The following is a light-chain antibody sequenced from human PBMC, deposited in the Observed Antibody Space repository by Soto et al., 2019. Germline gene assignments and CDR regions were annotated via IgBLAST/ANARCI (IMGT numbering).Light chain of an antibody. CDR2: STN. V-gene: IGLV8-61*01. CDR3: VLYMGSGIGV. CDR1: SGSVSTSYY. Sequence: QTVVTQEPSFSVSPGRTVTLTCGLSSGSVSTSYYPSWYQETPGQAPRTLIYSTNTRSSGVPDRFSGSIRGNKAALTITGAKADDESDYYCVLYMGSGIGVFGGGTKLTVL. J-gene: IGLJ3*02.